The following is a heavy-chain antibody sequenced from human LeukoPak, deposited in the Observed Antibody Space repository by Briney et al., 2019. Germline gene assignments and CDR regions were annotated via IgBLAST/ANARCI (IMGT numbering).Heavy chain of an antibody. CDR3: ARSGGDAFDI. D-gene: IGHD3-10*01. V-gene: IGHV4-59*08. CDR2: IYYSGST. J-gene: IGHJ3*02. Sequence: SETLSLTCTVSGGSISSYYWSWIRQPPGKGLEWIGYIYYSGSTYYNPSLKSRVTISVDTSKNQFSLKLSSVTAADTAVYYCARSGGDAFDIWGQGTMVTVFS. CDR1: GGSISSYY.